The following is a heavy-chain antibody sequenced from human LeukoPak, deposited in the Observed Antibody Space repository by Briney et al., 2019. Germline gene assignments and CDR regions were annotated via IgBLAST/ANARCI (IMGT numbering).Heavy chain of an antibody. J-gene: IGHJ4*02. V-gene: IGHV3-23*01. Sequence: GGSLRLSCAASGFTFTNYALSWVRQAPGKGLEWVSGISASGGSTYYADSVKGRFTISRDNSKNTLFLQMNSLRAEDTAVYYCANALGAHYFGSWGQGTLVAVSS. CDR2: ISASGGST. CDR3: ANALGAHYFGS. CDR1: GFTFTNYA. D-gene: IGHD1-26*01.